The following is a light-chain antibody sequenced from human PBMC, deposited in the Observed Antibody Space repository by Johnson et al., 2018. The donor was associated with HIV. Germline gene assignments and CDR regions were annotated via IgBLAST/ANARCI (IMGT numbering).Light chain of an antibody. CDR3: GTWDSSLSAYV. V-gene: IGLV1-51*01. J-gene: IGLJ1*01. Sequence: QSALTQPPSVSAAPGQKVTISCSGSSSNIGNNYVSWYQQLPGTAPKLLIYYNNKRPSGIPDRFSGSKSGTSATLGITGLQTGDEADYYCGTWDSSLSAYVFGTGTKVTVL. CDR1: SSNIGNNY. CDR2: YNN.